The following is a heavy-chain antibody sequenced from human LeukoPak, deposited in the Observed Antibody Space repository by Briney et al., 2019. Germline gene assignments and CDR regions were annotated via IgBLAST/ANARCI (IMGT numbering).Heavy chain of an antibody. D-gene: IGHD3-3*01. J-gene: IGHJ4*02. CDR3: AKSPYYYFWPFDY. V-gene: IGHV3-33*06. CDR2: VSFGDGSTR. Sequence: GGSLRLSCAASGFTFSNYGMHWVRQAPGKGLEWVAVVSFGDGSTRNYADSVKGRFTISRDNSQNTLYLQMNNLRAEDTAVYYCAKSPYYYFWPFDYWGQGTLVTVSS. CDR1: GFTFSNYG.